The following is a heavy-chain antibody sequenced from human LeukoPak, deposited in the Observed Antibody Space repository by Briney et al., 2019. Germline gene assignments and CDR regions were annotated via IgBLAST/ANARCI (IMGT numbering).Heavy chain of an antibody. CDR1: GGTFSIYA. Sequence: SVKLSCTASGGTFSIYAISWVRQAPGQGLEWMGRIIPIFGIANYAQKFQDRVTITADKSTSTAYMDLSSLGSEDTAVYYCARVSGPLGQRNYWGQGTLVTVSS. CDR3: ARVSGPLGQRNY. J-gene: IGHJ4*02. D-gene: IGHD3-16*01. V-gene: IGHV1-69*04. CDR2: IIPIFGIA.